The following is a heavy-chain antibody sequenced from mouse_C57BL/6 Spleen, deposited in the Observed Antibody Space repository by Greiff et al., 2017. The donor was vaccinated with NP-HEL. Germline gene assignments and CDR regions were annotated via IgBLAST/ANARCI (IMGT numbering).Heavy chain of an antibody. CDR2: IYPGSGST. CDR3: ARLNYGSVDD. J-gene: IGHJ2*01. V-gene: IGHV1-55*01. D-gene: IGHD1-1*01. CDR1: GYTFTSYW. Sequence: VQLQQSGAELVKPGASVKMSCKASGYTFTSYWITWVKQRPGQGLEWIGDIYPGSGSTNYNEKFKSKATLTVDTSSSTAYMQLSSLTSENSAFYYCARLNYGSVDDWGQGTTLTVSS.